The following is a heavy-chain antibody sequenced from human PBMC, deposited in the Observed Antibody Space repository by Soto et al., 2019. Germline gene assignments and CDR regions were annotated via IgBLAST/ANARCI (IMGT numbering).Heavy chain of an antibody. V-gene: IGHV1-2*02. Sequence: GASVKVSCKASGYTFTGYYMHWLRQAPGQGLEWMGWINPYSGGTKYAQKFQGRVTMTRDTSISTAYMELSRLRSDDTAIYYCAKAYDKGYMDVWGQGTTVTVSS. CDR2: INPYSGGT. CDR3: AKAYDKGYMDV. CDR1: GYTFTGYY. D-gene: IGHD3-22*01. J-gene: IGHJ6*03.